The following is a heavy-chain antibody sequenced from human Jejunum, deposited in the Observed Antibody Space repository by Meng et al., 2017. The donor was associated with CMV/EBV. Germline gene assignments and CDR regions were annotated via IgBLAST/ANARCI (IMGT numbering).Heavy chain of an antibody. Sequence: QVQLVEFGGDLVKPGGSLRLSCAASGFTFSDSYMNWIRQAPGKGLEWISYIGTSSTFTNYADSVKGRFTISRDNTKNSLYLQMNSLRVEDTAVYFCVRGNYPWYFDYWGQGILVTVSS. J-gene: IGHJ4*02. V-gene: IGHV3-11*05. D-gene: IGHD3-10*01. CDR3: VRGNYPWYFDY. CDR2: IGTSSTFT. CDR1: GFTFSDSY.